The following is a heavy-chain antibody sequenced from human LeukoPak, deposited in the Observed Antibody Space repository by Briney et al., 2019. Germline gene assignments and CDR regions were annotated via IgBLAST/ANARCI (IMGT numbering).Heavy chain of an antibody. CDR2: LYSVGDT. Sequence: PGGSLRLSCAASGFTVSTNYMNWVRQAPGKGLEWVSVLYSVGDTYYGDSVKGRFTISRDNSKNTLYLQMNSLRAEDTAVYYCAGTKNIAAAGRLVYWGQGTLVTVSS. CDR3: AGTKNIAAAGRLVY. D-gene: IGHD6-13*01. J-gene: IGHJ4*02. V-gene: IGHV3-53*01. CDR1: GFTVSTNY.